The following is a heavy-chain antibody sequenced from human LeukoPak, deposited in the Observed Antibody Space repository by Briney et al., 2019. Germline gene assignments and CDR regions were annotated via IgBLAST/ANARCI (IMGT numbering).Heavy chain of an antibody. CDR3: ARACIAAAVDYYGMDV. J-gene: IGHJ6*02. CDR2: IFYSGST. Sequence: SETLSFTCTVSAVSISSNSYYWGWVRQPPGKGLEWIGSIFYSGSTYYNPSLRSRVTISVDTSKNQFSLKLSSVTAADTAVYYCARACIAAAVDYYGMDVWGQGTTVTVSS. V-gene: IGHV4-39*01. D-gene: IGHD6-13*01. CDR1: AVSISSNSYY.